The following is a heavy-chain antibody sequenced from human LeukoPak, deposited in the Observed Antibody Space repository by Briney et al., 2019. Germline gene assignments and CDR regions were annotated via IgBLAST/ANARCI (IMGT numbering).Heavy chain of an antibody. Sequence: GGSLRLSCAASGFTFSSYWMRWVRQAPGKGLEGVANIKNDGSEEYYVDSVKDRFTISRDNAKNSLFLQMNSLTVEDTAVYYCARAIRGSAVDTGDRWGQGTLVTVSS. D-gene: IGHD3-10*01. CDR2: IKNDGSEE. CDR3: ARAIRGSAVDTGDR. V-gene: IGHV3-7*01. J-gene: IGHJ4*02. CDR1: GFTFSSYW.